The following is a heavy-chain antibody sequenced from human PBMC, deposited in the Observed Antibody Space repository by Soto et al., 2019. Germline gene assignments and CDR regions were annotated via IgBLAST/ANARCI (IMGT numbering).Heavy chain of an antibody. J-gene: IGHJ6*02. V-gene: IGHV1-69*13. CDR3: AASPYSSIYYYYYYGMDV. CDR1: GGTFSSYA. CDR2: IIPIFGTA. D-gene: IGHD6-13*01. Sequence: SVKVSCKASGGTFSSYAISWVRQAPGQGLEWMGGIIPIFGTANYAQKFQGRVTITADESTSTAYMELSSLRSEDTAVYYCAASPYSSIYYYYYYGMDVWGQGTTVTVSS.